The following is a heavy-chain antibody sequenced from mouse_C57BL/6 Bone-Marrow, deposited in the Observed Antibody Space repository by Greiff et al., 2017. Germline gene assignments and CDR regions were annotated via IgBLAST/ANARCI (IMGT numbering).Heavy chain of an antibody. CDR3: AREWLNAMDY. Sequence: EVKLVESGGGLVKPGGSLKLSCAASGFTFSSYAMSWVRQTPEKRLEWVATISDGGSYTYYPDNVKGRFTISRDNAENNLYLQMSHLKSEDTAMYYCAREWLNAMDYWGQGTSVTVSS. CDR2: ISDGGSYT. J-gene: IGHJ4*01. D-gene: IGHD2-2*01. CDR1: GFTFSSYA. V-gene: IGHV5-4*01.